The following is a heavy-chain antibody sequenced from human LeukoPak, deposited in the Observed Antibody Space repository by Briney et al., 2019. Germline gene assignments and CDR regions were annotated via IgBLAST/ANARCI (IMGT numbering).Heavy chain of an antibody. D-gene: IGHD5-18*01. Sequence: GGSLRLSCAASGLTVSTTCMTWVSQAPGKGLEWVSTIYSGGTTNYADSVMGRFTISRHNSRNTLYLQMNSLRAEDTAVYYCARVDTVMAYYFDLWGQGTLVTVSS. V-gene: IGHV3-53*04. CDR2: IYSGGTT. J-gene: IGHJ4*02. CDR1: GLTVSTTC. CDR3: ARVDTVMAYYFDL.